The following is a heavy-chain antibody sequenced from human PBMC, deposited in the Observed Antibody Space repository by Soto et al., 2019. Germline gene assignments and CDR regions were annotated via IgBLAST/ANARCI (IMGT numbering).Heavy chain of an antibody. CDR1: GFTVSSNY. J-gene: IGHJ4*02. V-gene: IGHV3-66*01. CDR2: IYSGGST. Sequence: EVQLVESGGGLVQPGGSLRLSCAASGFTVSSNYMTWVRPAPGKGLEWVSVIYSGGSTYYADSVKGRFTISRDNSKNTLYLQMHSLRAEDTAVDYCARGLGGGYFDSWGQGTLGTVSS. D-gene: IGHD3-10*01. CDR3: ARGLGGGYFDS.